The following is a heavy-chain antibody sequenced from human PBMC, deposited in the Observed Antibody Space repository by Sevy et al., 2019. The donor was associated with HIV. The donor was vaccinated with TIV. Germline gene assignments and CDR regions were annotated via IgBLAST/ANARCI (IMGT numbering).Heavy chain of an antibody. V-gene: IGHV1-2*02. CDR1: GYTFTGYY. D-gene: IGHD3-22*01. CDR3: ARGFRHDSSGYYKNAFDI. CDR2: INPNSGGT. J-gene: IGHJ3*02. Sequence: ASVKVSCKASGYTFTGYYMHWVRQAPGQGLEWMGWINPNSGGTNYAQKFQGRVTMTRDTSIRTAYMELSRLRSDDTAVYYCARGFRHDSSGYYKNAFDIWGQGTMVTVSS.